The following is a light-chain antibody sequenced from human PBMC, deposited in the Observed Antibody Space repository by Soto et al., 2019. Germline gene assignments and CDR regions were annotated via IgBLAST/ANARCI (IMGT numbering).Light chain of an antibody. CDR2: DAY. CDR1: QSVSSS. J-gene: IGKJ4*01. Sequence: EIVVTQSPATMSLSPGERATLSCRASQSVSSSLAWYQQKPGQAPRLLIYDAYNRATGIPAIFSVSGSGTDFTLTNSSKGPEDFEVYYCQQRSNRPSLTFGGGTKVEIK. V-gene: IGKV3-11*01. CDR3: QQRSNRPSLT.